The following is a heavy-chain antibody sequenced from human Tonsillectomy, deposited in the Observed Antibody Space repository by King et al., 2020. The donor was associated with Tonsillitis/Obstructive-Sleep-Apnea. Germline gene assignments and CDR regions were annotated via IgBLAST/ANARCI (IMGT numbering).Heavy chain of an antibody. D-gene: IGHD6-19*01. CDR1: GFTFSSYE. CDR3: ARDPSGIVVAGSRYFDL. V-gene: IGHV3-48*03. J-gene: IGHJ2*01. Sequence: VQLVESGGGLVQPGGSLRLSCAASGFTFSSYEMNWVRQAPGKGLEWASYISSRGTIIYNADSVKGRFTISRDNAKNSLYLQMNSLRAEDTAVYYCARDPSGIVVAGSRYFDLWGRGTLVTVSS. CDR2: ISSRGTII.